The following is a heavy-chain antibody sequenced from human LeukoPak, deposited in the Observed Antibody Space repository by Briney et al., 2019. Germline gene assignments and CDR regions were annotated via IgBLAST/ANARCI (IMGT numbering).Heavy chain of an antibody. CDR1: GFTFSSYS. D-gene: IGHD6-19*01. CDR2: ISSSSSYI. J-gene: IGHJ6*03. V-gene: IGHV3-21*01. Sequence: PGGSLRLSCAASGFTFSSYSMNWVRQAPGKGLEWVSSISSSSSYIYYADSVKGRFTISRDNAKNSLYLQMNSLRAEDTAVYYRARDVVAGGWYVGYYYYYMDVWGKGTTVTVSS. CDR3: ARDVVAGGWYVGYYYYYMDV.